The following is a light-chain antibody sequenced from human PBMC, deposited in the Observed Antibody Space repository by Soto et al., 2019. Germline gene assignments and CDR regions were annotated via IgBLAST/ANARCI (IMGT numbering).Light chain of an antibody. V-gene: IGKV3-20*01. CDR2: GAS. CDR1: QAVYSSL. J-gene: IGKJ5*01. CDR3: QQYGNAPIT. Sequence: TVLTHSPGSLSWSPGEVATLSFRATQAVYSSLLAWYQQKPGQAPRLLIYGASSRATGIPDRFSGSGSGTDFTLSISRLEVEDFAVYHCQQYGNAPITFGQGTRLEIK.